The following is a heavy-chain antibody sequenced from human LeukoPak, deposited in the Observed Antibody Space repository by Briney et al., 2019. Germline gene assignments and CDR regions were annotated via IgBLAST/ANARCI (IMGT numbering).Heavy chain of an antibody. CDR2: INQDGTEK. V-gene: IGHV3-7*01. D-gene: IGHD3-10*01. CDR1: GFTFTTYW. Sequence: GGSLRLSCAASGFTFTTYWMTWVRQAPGKGLEWVANINQDGTEKHYVDSVKGRFTISRDNAKSSLSLQMNSLRVEDTAVYYCAKVAKYYYGSETYYFFEHWGQGTPVTASS. J-gene: IGHJ4*02. CDR3: AKVAKYYYGSETYYFFEH.